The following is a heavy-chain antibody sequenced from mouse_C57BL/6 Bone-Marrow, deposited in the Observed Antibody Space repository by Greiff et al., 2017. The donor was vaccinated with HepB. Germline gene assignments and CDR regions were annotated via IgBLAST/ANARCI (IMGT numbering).Heavy chain of an antibody. CDR3: AVYYGNYGFAY. D-gene: IGHD2-1*01. Sequence: VKLMESGAELVKPGASVKMSCKASGYTFTTYPIEWMKQNHGKSLEWIGNFHPYNDDTKYNEKFKGKATLTVEKSSSTVYLELSRLTSDDSAVYYCAVYYGNYGFAYWGQGTLVTVSA. V-gene: IGHV1-47*01. J-gene: IGHJ3*01. CDR2: FHPYNDDT. CDR1: GYTFTTYP.